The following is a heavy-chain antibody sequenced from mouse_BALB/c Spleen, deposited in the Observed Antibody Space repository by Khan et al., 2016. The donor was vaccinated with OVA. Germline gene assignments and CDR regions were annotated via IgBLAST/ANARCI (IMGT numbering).Heavy chain of an antibody. CDR3: ASPPYFSCTLDY. D-gene: IGHD2-10*01. J-gene: IGHJ4*01. V-gene: IGHV9-3-1*01. Sequence: QIQLVQSGPELKKPGETVKISCKASGYTFTNSGMNWVKQSPGKALKWMGWINTYTGEPTYADDFKGRFAFSLETSASTAYLQINNLKNEDTATFCCASPPYFSCTLDYWGQGTSVTVSS. CDR1: GYTFTNSG. CDR2: INTYTGEP.